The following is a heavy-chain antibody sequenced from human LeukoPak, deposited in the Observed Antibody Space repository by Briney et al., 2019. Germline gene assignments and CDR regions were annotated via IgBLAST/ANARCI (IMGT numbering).Heavy chain of an antibody. CDR2: TGGTGDTT. CDR1: GFTFSSYG. CDR3: AKGGGGFYDY. V-gene: IGHV3-23*01. Sequence: GGSLRLSCAASGFTFSSYGMNWVRQAPGKGLEWVSATGGTGDTTYYADSVKGQFTISRDNSKNTLYLQMNSLRAEDTALYYCAKGGGGFYDYWGQGTLVTVSS. J-gene: IGHJ4*02. D-gene: IGHD6-25*01.